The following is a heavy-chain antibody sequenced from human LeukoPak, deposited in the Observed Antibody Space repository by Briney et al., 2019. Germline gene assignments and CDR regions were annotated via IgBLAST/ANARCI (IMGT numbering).Heavy chain of an antibody. Sequence: ASVKVSCKASGYTFTSYGISWVRQAPGQGLEWMGWISAYNGNTNYAQKLQGRVTMTTDTSTSTAYMELRSLRSDDTAVYYCARDAAQLWPKEYYFDYWGQGTLVTVSS. CDR3: ARDAAQLWPKEYYFDY. CDR1: GYTFTSYG. J-gene: IGHJ4*02. CDR2: ISAYNGNT. V-gene: IGHV1-18*01. D-gene: IGHD5-18*01.